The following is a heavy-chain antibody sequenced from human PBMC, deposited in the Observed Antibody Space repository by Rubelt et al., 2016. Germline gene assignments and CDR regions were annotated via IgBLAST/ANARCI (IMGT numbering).Heavy chain of an antibody. CDR1: GFTFSSYW. CDR3: ARWLYGSGSYNFDY. CDR2: INSDGSST. J-gene: IGHJ4*02. Sequence: EVQLVESGGGLVQPGGSLRLSCAASGFTFSSYWMHWVRQGPGKGLVWVSRINSDGSSTDYADSVKGRFTISRDNAKNTLYLQMNSLRAEDTAVYYCARWLYGSGSYNFDYWGQGTLVTVSS. D-gene: IGHD3-10*01. V-gene: IGHV3-74*01.